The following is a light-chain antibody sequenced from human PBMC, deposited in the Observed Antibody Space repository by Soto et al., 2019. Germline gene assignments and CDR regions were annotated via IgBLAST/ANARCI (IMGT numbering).Light chain of an antibody. CDR2: GAS. V-gene: IGKV3D-7*01. J-gene: IGKJ1*01. CDR3: QHYNSYSEA. CDR1: QSVSSSY. Sequence: PGERVTLSCRASQSVSSSYLTWYQQKPGQAPRLLIYGASTRATSIPARFSGSESGTEFTLTISSLQPDDFATYYCQHYNSYSEAFGQGTKVDI.